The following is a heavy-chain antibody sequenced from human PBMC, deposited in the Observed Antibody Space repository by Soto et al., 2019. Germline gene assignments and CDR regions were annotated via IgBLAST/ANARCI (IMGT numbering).Heavy chain of an antibody. CDR2: ISPYNGNT. CDR3: ARGIGGWFGVAYYYGMDV. J-gene: IGHJ6*02. CDR1: GYTFTSYG. D-gene: IGHD3-10*01. V-gene: IGHV1-18*01. Sequence: ASVKVSCKASGYTFTSYGISWVRQAPGQGLEWMGWISPYNGNTNYAQRLQGRVTMTTDTSTSTAYMDLRSLRSDDTAVYYCARGIGGWFGVAYYYGMDVWSQGTTVTVSS.